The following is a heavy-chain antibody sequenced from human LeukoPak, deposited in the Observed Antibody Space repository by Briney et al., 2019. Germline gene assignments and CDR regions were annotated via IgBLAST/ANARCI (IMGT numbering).Heavy chain of an antibody. CDR1: GYTFTGYY. V-gene: IGHV1-2*02. J-gene: IGHJ4*02. CDR3: ARVSFRYSSGWLGY. Sequence: ASVKVSCKASGYTFTGYYMHWVRQAPGQGLECMGWINPNSGGTNYAQKFQGRVTMTRDTSISTAYMELSRLRSDDTAVYYCARVSFRYSSGWLGYWGQGTLVTVSS. CDR2: INPNSGGT. D-gene: IGHD6-19*01.